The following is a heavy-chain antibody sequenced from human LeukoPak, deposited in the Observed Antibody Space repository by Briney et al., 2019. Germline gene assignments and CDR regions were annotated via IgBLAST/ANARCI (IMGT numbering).Heavy chain of an antibody. D-gene: IGHD6-13*01. CDR3: ARGRAPYSSSWYGYYFDY. CDR1: GYSISDGFY. Sequence: SETLSLTCTVSGYSISDGFYWDWIRQTPGKGLEWIGSIYHSGTTYYNPSLKSRVTISVDTSKNQFSLKLSSVTAADTAVYYCARGRAPYSSSWYGYYFDYWGQGTLVTVSS. CDR2: IYHSGTT. V-gene: IGHV4-38-2*02. J-gene: IGHJ4*02.